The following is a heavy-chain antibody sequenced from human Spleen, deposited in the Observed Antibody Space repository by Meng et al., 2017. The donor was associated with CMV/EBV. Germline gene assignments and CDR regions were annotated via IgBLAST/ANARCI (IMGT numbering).Heavy chain of an antibody. V-gene: IGHV3-20*04. J-gene: IGHJ4*02. CDR2: LNGVGGSR. CDR1: GFTFSDYY. CDR3: ARVKGGAIDY. D-gene: IGHD3-16*01. Sequence: GGSLRLSCAASGFTFSDYYMKWVRQAPGKGLEWVSGLNGVGGSRDYADSVKGRFTISRDNAKNSLYLQMNGLRAEGTAFYYCARVKGGAIDYWGQGTLVTVSS.